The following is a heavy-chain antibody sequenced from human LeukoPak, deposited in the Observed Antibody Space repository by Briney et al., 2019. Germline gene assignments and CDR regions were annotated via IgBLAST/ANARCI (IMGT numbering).Heavy chain of an antibody. CDR2: ISGSGGST. V-gene: IGHV3-23*01. CDR1: GFTFDDYA. Sequence: PGGSLRLSCAASGFTFDDYAMSWVRQAPGKGLEWVSAISGSGGSTYYADSVKGRFTISRDNSKNTLYLQMNSLRAEDTAVYYCATQVGEPYFDYWGQGTLVTVSS. J-gene: IGHJ4*02. CDR3: ATQVGEPYFDY.